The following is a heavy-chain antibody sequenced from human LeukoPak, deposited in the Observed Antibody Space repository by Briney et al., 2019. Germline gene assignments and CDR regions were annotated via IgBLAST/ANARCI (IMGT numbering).Heavy chain of an antibody. D-gene: IGHD4-17*01. V-gene: IGHV1-69*01. CDR2: IIPIFGTA. J-gene: IGHJ4*02. CDR3: ARLPTVTRWYYFDY. Sequence: GGSLRVSCKASGGTFSSYAISWVRHAPGQRLEWMGGIIPIFGTANYAQRFQGRVTITADESTSTAYMELSSLRSEDRAVYYCARLPTVTRWYYFDYWGQGTLVTVSS. CDR1: GGTFSSYA.